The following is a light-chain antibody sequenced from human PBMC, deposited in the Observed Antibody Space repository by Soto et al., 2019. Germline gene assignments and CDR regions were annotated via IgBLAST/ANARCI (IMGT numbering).Light chain of an antibody. V-gene: IGKV3-11*01. CDR3: QQRSNWPPWT. CDR2: DAS. CDR1: QSVSNS. J-gene: IGKJ1*01. Sequence: EIVLTQSPATLSLSPGERATLSCRASQSVSNSLAWYQQRPGQPPRLLIYDASNRATGIPARFSGSGSGTDFTLTISSLEPEDFAVYYCQQRSNWPPWTFGQGIKVDIK.